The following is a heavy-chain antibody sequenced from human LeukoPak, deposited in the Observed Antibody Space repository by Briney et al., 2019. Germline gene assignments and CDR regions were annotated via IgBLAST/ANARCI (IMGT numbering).Heavy chain of an antibody. Sequence: GGSLRLSCVASGFTFSSYEMNWVRQVPGKALEWVSYIDFGGRIINYADHVKGRFTISRDNAKNSVYLQMNSLRAEDTAVYYCARGIGLERRYFQFDYWGQGILVAVSS. V-gene: IGHV3-48*03. J-gene: IGHJ4*02. CDR1: GFTFSSYE. CDR2: IDFGGRII. D-gene: IGHD1-1*01. CDR3: ARGIGLERRYFQFDY.